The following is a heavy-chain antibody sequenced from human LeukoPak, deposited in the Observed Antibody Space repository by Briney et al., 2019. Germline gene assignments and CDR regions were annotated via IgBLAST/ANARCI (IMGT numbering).Heavy chain of an antibody. CDR2: IRSKAYDGTT. Sequence: PGGSLSLSCTASGFTYGDFAMSWVRQAPGKGLEWVSFIRSKAYDGTTEYAASVKGRFTISRDDPKSIAYLQMNSLKTEDTAVYYCDRDNAAGGSYWYFDLWGRGTLVTVSS. J-gene: IGHJ2*01. V-gene: IGHV3-49*04. D-gene: IGHD6-13*01. CDR3: DRDNAAGGSYWYFDL. CDR1: GFTYGDFA.